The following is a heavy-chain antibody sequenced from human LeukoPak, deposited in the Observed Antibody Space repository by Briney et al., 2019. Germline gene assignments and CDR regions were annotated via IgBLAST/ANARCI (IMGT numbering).Heavy chain of an antibody. J-gene: IGHJ6*02. Sequence: SETLSLTCTVSGGSISSSSYYWGWIRQPPGKGLEWIGSIYYSGSTYYNLSLKSRVTISVDTSKNQFSLKLSSVTAADTAVYYCARHDRGYCSSTSCPYYYYGMDVWGQGTTVTVSS. V-gene: IGHV4-39*01. CDR2: IYYSGST. CDR3: ARHDRGYCSSTSCPYYYYGMDV. CDR1: GGSISSSSYY. D-gene: IGHD2-2*01.